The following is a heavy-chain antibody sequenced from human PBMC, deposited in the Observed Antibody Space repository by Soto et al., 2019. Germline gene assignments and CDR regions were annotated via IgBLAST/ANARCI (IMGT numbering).Heavy chain of an antibody. CDR3: ASVRGGYYYAMDV. J-gene: IGHJ6*02. D-gene: IGHD3-10*02. V-gene: IGHV4-4*02. Sequence: QVQLHEWGPGLVKPSGTLSLTCAVSGGSISSSNWWSWVRQLPGKGLEWIGEIYHSGSTNYNPSLKSRVTISVDKSKNQFSLKLSSVTAADTAVYYCASVRGGYYYAMDVWGQGTTVTVSS. CDR1: GGSISSSNW. CDR2: IYHSGST.